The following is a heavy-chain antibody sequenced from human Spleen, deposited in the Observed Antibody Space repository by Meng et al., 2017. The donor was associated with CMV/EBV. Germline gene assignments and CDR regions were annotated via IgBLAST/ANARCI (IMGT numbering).Heavy chain of an antibody. CDR2: ISAYNGNT. CDR3: ARDRYYDSSGYSYPDAFDI. Sequence: ASVKVSCKASGYTFTNYGISWVRQAPGQGLEWMGWISAYNGNTNYAQNVQGRVTMTTDTSTDTAYMELRSLRSDDTAVYYCARDRYYDSSGYSYPDAFDIWGQGTMVTVSS. J-gene: IGHJ3*02. CDR1: GYTFTNYG. D-gene: IGHD3-22*01. V-gene: IGHV1-18*01.